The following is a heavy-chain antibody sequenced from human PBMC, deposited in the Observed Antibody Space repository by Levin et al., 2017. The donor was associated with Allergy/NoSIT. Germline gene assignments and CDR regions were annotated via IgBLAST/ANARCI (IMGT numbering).Heavy chain of an antibody. CDR1: GFTFSGSA. D-gene: IGHD5-24*01. Sequence: GGSLRLSCAASGFTFSGSAMHWVRQASGKGLEWVGRIRSKANSYATAYAASVKGRFTISRDDSKNTAYLQMNSLKTEDTAVYYCTRLEDYYYGMDVWGQGTTVTVSS. J-gene: IGHJ6*02. CDR3: TRLEDYYYGMDV. CDR2: IRSKANSYAT. V-gene: IGHV3-73*01.